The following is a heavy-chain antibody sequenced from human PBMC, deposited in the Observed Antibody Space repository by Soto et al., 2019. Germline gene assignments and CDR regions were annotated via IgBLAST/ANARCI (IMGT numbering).Heavy chain of an antibody. Sequence: LEILSLTYAVSGGSISSSNWWSWVRQPPGKGLEWIGEIYHSGSTNYNPSLKSRVTISVDKSNNQFSLKLSPVTAADTAVYYCARGQGTSENWFDPWGHGTLENVSS. CDR3: ARGQGTSENWFDP. J-gene: IGHJ5*02. V-gene: IGHV4-4*02. D-gene: IGHD1-26*01. CDR2: IYHSGST. CDR1: GGSISSSNW.